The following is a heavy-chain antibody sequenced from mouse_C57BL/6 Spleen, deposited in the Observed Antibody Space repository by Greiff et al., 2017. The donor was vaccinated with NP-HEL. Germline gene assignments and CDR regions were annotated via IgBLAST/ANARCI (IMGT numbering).Heavy chain of an antibody. CDR1: GYTFTSYW. CDR3: AILTTVVEYYAMDY. D-gene: IGHD1-1*01. Sequence: VKLQQPGAELVMPGASVKLSCKASGYTFTSYWMHWVKQRPGQGLEWIGEIDPSDSYTNYNQKFKGKSTLTVDKSSSTAYMQLSSLTSEDSAVYYCAILTTVVEYYAMDYWGQGTSVTVSS. J-gene: IGHJ4*01. CDR2: IDPSDSYT. V-gene: IGHV1-69*01.